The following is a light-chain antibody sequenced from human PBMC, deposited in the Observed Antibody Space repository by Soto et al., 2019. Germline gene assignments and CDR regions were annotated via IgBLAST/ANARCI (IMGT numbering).Light chain of an antibody. CDR1: QSVSSSY. Sequence: EIVLTQSPGTLSLSPGERATLSCRASQSVSSSYLAWYQQKPGQAPRLLIYGASSRATGIPDRFSGSGSGTDLNLTISRMEPEDFAVYYCQKYGSSTRLTFGGGTKVEIK. CDR2: GAS. J-gene: IGKJ4*01. CDR3: QKYGSSTRLT. V-gene: IGKV3-20*01.